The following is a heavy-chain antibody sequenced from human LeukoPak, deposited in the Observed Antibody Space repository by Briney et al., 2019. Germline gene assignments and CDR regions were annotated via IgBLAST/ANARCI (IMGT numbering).Heavy chain of an antibody. V-gene: IGHV3-11*01. D-gene: IGHD3-10*01. CDR3: ARDGHAYGHGSPHY. Sequence: PGGSLRLSCAASGCTFSDYYMSWIRHAPGKGLELVSYISSSGGTKYYADSEKGRFTISRDNAKNSYLELNSRRAEDTAVYYCARDGHAYGHGSPHYWGQGTLVTVSS. CDR2: ISSSGGTK. CDR1: GCTFSDYY. J-gene: IGHJ4*02.